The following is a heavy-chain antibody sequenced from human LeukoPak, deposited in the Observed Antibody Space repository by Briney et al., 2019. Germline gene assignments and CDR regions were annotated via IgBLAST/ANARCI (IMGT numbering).Heavy chain of an antibody. CDR2: ISYDGSNK. V-gene: IGHV3-30-3*01. CDR1: GLTFSSYA. Sequence: GGSLRLSCAASGLTFSSYAMHWVRQAPGKGLEWVAVISYDGSNKYYADSVKGRFTISRDNSKNTLYLQMNSLRAEDTAVYYCARDHAACADVWGQGTTVTVSS. CDR3: ARDHAACADV. J-gene: IGHJ6*02.